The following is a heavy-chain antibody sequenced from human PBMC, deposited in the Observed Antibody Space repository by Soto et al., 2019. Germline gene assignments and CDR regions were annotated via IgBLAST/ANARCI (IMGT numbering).Heavy chain of an antibody. CDR3: PMYDSGWWGY. Sequence: EVQVLESGGGLVQPGGSLRLSCVASGFSFSTYVMSWVRQAPGKGLEWVSGISGSGISTYYADSVTGRFTISRDNSKNTLYLQMNSLRAEDTAVYYCPMYDSGWWGYWGQGSLVTVSS. J-gene: IGHJ4*02. V-gene: IGHV3-23*01. D-gene: IGHD6-19*01. CDR2: ISGSGIST. CDR1: GFSFSTYV.